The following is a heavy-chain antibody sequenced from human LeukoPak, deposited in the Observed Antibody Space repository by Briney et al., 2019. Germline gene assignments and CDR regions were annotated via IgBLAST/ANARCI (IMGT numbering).Heavy chain of an antibody. Sequence: PSETLSLTCTVSGGSISSYYWSWIRQPPGKGLEWIGYIYYSGSTNYNPSLKSRVTISVDTSKNQFSLKLSSVTAADTAVYYCAREPGSYSGFDYWGQGTLVTVSS. J-gene: IGHJ4*02. CDR2: IYYSGST. CDR1: GGSISSYY. D-gene: IGHD1-26*01. V-gene: IGHV4-59*01. CDR3: AREPGSYSGFDY.